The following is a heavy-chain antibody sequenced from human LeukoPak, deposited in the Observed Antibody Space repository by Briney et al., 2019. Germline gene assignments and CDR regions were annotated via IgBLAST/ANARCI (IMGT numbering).Heavy chain of an antibody. D-gene: IGHD2/OR15-2a*01. CDR1: GYTLTGYH. CDR3: ARATCNTDCAGFDP. CDR2: INPNGDGT. Sequence: ASVKVSCKASGYTLTGYHIHWVRQAPGQGLEWMGWINPNGDGTNYAQNFQGRVTVTRDTSISTAYMELSRLRSDDMAVYYCARATCNTDCAGFDPWGQGTLVTVSS. V-gene: IGHV1-2*02. J-gene: IGHJ5*02.